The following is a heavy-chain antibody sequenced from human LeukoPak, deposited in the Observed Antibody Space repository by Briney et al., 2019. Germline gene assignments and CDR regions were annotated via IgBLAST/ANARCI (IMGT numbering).Heavy chain of an antibody. CDR1: GFIFGDYA. D-gene: IGHD1-26*01. J-gene: IGHJ4*02. CDR3: TSDEGEDTSY. V-gene: IGHV3-49*04. Sequence: GGSLRLSCTGSGFIFGDYAMNWVRQAPGKGLEWVGAIRSKAYGGTAEYAASVKGRFTISRDDSKSIAYLQMSSLKTEDTAVYYCTSDEGEDTSYWGQGTLVTVSS. CDR2: IRSKAYGGTA.